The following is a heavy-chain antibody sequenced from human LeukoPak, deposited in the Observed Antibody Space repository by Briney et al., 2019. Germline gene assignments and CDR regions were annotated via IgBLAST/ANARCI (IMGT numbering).Heavy chain of an antibody. CDR1: GGSINSGDYY. D-gene: IGHD3-3*01. Sequence: SETLSLTCTVSGGSINSGDYYWSWIRQHPDKGLELIEYSYYSGSTYCNPSLNSRATIPVDTSKNQFSLRLSSVTAADTAVYYCARAILTPSGYVWHFDLWGRGTLVTVSS. J-gene: IGHJ2*01. V-gene: IGHV4-31*03. CDR2: SYYSGST. CDR3: ARAILTPSGYVWHFDL.